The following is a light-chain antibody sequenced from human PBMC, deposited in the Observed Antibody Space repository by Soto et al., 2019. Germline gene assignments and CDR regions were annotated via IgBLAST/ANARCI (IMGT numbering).Light chain of an antibody. V-gene: IGKV1-39*01. CDR1: RDVGSD. J-gene: IGKJ4*01. CDR2: AAS. CDR3: QQTFLPPLT. Sequence: QMTQSPSSLSASVGEKIIITCRASRDVGSDVSWYQQKPGQAPKLLIYAASNLYTGVPSRFSGSRSGTEFTLTISDLRPEDVATYFCQQTFLPPLTFGGGTRVDI.